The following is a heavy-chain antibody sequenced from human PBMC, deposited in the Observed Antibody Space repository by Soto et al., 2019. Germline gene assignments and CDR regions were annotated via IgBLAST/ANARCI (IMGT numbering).Heavy chain of an antibody. CDR2: MNPNSGNT. J-gene: IGHJ3*02. V-gene: IGHV1-8*01. D-gene: IGHD1-26*01. CDR3: ARDVGTDFRSYDAFDI. Sequence: QVQLVQSGAEVKKPGASVKVSCKASGYTFTSYDINWVRQATGQGLEWMGWMNPNSGNTGYAQKFQGRVTMTRNTYIRTAYMELSSLRSEDTAVYYCARDVGTDFRSYDAFDIWSQGTMVTVSS. CDR1: GYTFTSYD.